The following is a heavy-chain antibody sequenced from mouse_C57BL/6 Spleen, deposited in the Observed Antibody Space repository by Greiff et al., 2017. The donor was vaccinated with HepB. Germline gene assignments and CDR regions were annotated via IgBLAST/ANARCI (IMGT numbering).Heavy chain of an antibody. V-gene: IGHV3-6*01. J-gene: IGHJ4*01. CDR1: GYSITSGYY. CDR3: ARTGSYAMDY. D-gene: IGHD4-1*01. Sequence: ESGPGLVKPSQSLSLTCSVTGYSITSGYYWHWIRQFPGNKLEWMGYISYDGSNNYNPSLKNRISITRDTSKNQFFLKLNSVTTEDTATYYCARTGSYAMDYWGQGTSVTVSS. CDR2: ISYDGSN.